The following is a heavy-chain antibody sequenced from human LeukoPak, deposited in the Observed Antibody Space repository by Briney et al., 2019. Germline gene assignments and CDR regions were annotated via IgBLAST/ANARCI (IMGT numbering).Heavy chain of an antibody. CDR3: ARELTEYYGSGSYFDY. CDR1: GFIFSSYA. V-gene: IGHV3-21*01. CDR2: ISSSSSYI. D-gene: IGHD3-10*01. J-gene: IGHJ4*02. Sequence: GGSLRLSCAASGFIFSSYAMSWVRQAPGKGLEWVSSISSSSSYIYYADSVKGRFTISRDNAKNSLYLQMNSLRAEDTAVYYCARELTEYYGSGSYFDYWGQGTLVTVSS.